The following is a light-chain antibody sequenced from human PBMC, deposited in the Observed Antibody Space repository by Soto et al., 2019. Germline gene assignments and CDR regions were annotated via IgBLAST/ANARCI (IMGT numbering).Light chain of an antibody. J-gene: IGKJ1*01. V-gene: IGKV1-5*01. Sequence: DIQMTQSPSTLSASIGDRVTITCRASQTINNWLAWYQQKPGKAPNLLIYHASNLETGVPSRFSGSAFGTEFTLTLRSLQPDDFATYYCQHYNSYPWTFGQGTKVEIK. CDR2: HAS. CDR1: QTINNW. CDR3: QHYNSYPWT.